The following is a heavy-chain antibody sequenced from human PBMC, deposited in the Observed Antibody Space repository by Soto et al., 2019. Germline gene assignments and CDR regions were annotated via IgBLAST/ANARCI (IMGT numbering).Heavy chain of an antibody. CDR2: FGTSANNT. CDR3: GRARRLLKSGGAFDI. D-gene: IGHD2-15*01. Sequence: EEQLLESGGGLVQPGGSLRLSCVASGFTFSSSAMNWVRQAPGKGLEWVSTFGTSANNTYYADSVRGRFTISRDNSKNTMYLRMPTLRVDDTAVYYCGRARRLLKSGGAFDIWGQGTMVTVSS. J-gene: IGHJ3*02. V-gene: IGHV3-23*01. CDR1: GFTFSSSA.